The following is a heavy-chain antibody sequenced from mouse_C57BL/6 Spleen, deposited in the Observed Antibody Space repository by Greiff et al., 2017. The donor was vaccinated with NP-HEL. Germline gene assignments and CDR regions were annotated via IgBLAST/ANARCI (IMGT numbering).Heavy chain of an antibody. V-gene: IGHV1-76*01. Sequence: VQLQQSGAELVRPGASVKLSCKASGYTFTDYYINWVKQRPGQGLEWIARIYPGSGNTYYNEKFKGKATLTAEKSSSTAYMQLSSLTSEDSAVYCCARGDSSGYVRYYFDYWGHSTTLTVSS. CDR1: GYTFTDYY. CDR2: IYPGSGNT. D-gene: IGHD3-2*02. CDR3: ARGDSSGYVRYYFDY. J-gene: IGHJ2*01.